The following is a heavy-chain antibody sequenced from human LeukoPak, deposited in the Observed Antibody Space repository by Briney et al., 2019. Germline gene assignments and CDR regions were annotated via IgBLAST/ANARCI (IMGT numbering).Heavy chain of an antibody. J-gene: IGHJ4*02. CDR2: INAYNGNT. V-gene: IGHV1-18*01. CDR3: ARGRSHGDGSGSYYDYFDY. Sequence: ASVKVSCKASGYTLTNYGISWVRQPPGQGLEWMGWINAYNGNTNYAQKLQGRVTVTTDIPTSTAYMELRSLRSDDTAVYYCARGRSHGDGSGSYYDYFDYWGQGTLVTVSS. CDR1: GYTLTNYG. D-gene: IGHD3-10*01.